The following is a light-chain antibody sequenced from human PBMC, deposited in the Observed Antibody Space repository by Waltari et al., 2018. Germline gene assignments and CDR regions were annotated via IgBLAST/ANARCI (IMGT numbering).Light chain of an antibody. V-gene: IGLV2-23*02. CDR3: CSYAGHSTYV. Sequence: QSALTQPASVSGSPGQSITISCTGTSSDVGNYNLVSWYQQHPGKAPKLMIYEVSQRPAGFSNRFSGSKPGNTASLTISGLQPEDETDYYCCSYAGHSTYVFGTGTKVTVL. CDR1: SSDVGNYNL. CDR2: EVS. J-gene: IGLJ1*01.